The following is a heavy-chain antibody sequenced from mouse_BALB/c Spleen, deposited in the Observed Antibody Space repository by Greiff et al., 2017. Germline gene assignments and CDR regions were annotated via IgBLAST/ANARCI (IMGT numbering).Heavy chain of an antibody. J-gene: IGHJ3*01. CDR2: ISSGGSYT. CDR1: GFTFSSYA. V-gene: IGHV5-9-3*01. Sequence: DVQLVESGGGLVKPGGSLKLSCAASGFTFSSYAMSWVRQTPEKRLEWVATISSGGSYTYYPDSVKGRFTISRDNAKNTLYLQMSSLRSEDTAMYYCARRAYWGQGTLVTVSA. CDR3: ARRAY.